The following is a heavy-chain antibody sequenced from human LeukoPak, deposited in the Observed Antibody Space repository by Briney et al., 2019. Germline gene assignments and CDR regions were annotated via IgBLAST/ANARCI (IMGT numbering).Heavy chain of an antibody. V-gene: IGHV4-59*08. CDR2: IYYSGST. CDR3: ARSSLMVGATLFDY. Sequence: SETLSLTCTVSGGSISRYYWSWIRQPPGKGLEWIGYIYYSGSTNYNPSLKSRVTISVDTSKNQFSLKLSSVTAADTAVYYCARSSLMVGATLFDYWGQGTLVTVSS. D-gene: IGHD1-26*01. CDR1: GGSISRYY. J-gene: IGHJ4*02.